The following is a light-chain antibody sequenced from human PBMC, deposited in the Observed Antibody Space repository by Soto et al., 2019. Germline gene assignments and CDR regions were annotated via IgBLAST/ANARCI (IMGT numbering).Light chain of an antibody. J-gene: IGLJ2*01. V-gene: IGLV2-14*01. CDR2: EVS. CDR1: SSDVGGYNY. Sequence: QSALTQPASVSGSPGQSITISCTGTSSDVGGYNYVSWYQQHPGKAPKLMIYEVSDRPSGVSNRFSGSKSGNTASLTISGLHADDEADYYWTSYTSPTTLIFGGGTKLTVL. CDR3: TSYTSPTTLI.